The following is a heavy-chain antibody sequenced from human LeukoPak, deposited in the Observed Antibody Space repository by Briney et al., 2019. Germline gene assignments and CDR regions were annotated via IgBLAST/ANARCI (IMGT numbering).Heavy chain of an antibody. D-gene: IGHD6-19*01. CDR3: ATSIAVVGRAFDY. CDR1: GYSFTTYW. CDR2: IYPGDSDT. Sequence: GESLKISCKGSGYSFTTYWIGWVRQMPGKGLEWMGIIYPGDSDTRYNPSFQSQVTISADKSISTAYLQWTSLKASDTAMYYCATSIAVVGRAFDYWGQGTLVSVSS. V-gene: IGHV5-51*01. J-gene: IGHJ4*02.